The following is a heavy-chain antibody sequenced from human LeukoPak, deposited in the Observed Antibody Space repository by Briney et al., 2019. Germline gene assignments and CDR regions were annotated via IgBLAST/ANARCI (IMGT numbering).Heavy chain of an antibody. CDR2: ISGSGGST. CDR3: AKGLRVDSSGYSWFDP. Sequence: GGSLRLSCAASGFTFTSYAMSWVRQAPGKGLEWVSAISGSGGSTYYADSVKGRLTISRDNSKNTLYLQMNSLRAEDTAVYYCAKGLRVDSSGYSWFDPWGQGTLVTVSS. D-gene: IGHD3-22*01. J-gene: IGHJ5*02. V-gene: IGHV3-23*01. CDR1: GFTFTSYA.